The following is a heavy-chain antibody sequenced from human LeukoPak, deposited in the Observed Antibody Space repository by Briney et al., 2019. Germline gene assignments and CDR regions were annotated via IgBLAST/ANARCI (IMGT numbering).Heavy chain of an antibody. J-gene: IGHJ4*02. D-gene: IGHD6-19*01. Sequence: SETLSLTCAVYGGSFSSYYWGWIRQPPGKGLEWIGSIYYSGTTYYNPSLKSRVTISIDTSKNQFSLKLSSVTAADTAVYYCARQSRRGASAYTSGWLDYWGQGSLVTVSS. CDR3: ARQSRRGASAYTSGWLDY. V-gene: IGHV4-39*01. CDR2: IYYSGTT. CDR1: GGSFSSYY.